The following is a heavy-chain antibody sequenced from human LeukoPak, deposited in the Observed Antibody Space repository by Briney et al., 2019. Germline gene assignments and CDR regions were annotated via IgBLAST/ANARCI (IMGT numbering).Heavy chain of an antibody. D-gene: IGHD3-10*01. Sequence: GGSLRLSCSASGFTFRSYAMHWVRQAPGKGLEYVSAISSNGGSTYYADPVKGRFTISRDNSKNTLYLQMSSLRAEDTAVYYCVKDRTMVRGVMLYYYYGMDVWGKGTTVTVSS. V-gene: IGHV3-64D*06. CDR3: VKDRTMVRGVMLYYYYGMDV. CDR2: ISSNGGST. J-gene: IGHJ6*04. CDR1: GFTFRSYA.